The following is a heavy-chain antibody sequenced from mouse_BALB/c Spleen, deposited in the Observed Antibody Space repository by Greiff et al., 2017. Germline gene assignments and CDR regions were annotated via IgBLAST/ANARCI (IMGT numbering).Heavy chain of an antibody. CDR1: GYTFTSYW. CDR2: IYPGDGDT. J-gene: IGHJ3*01. V-gene: IGHV1-87*01. Sequence: QVQLQQSGAELARPGASVKLSCKASGYTFTSYWMQWVKQRPGQGLEWIGAIYPGDGDTRYTQKFKGKATLTADKSSSTAYMQLSSLASEDSAVYYCAREGDGNHEAWFAYWGQGTLVTVSA. D-gene: IGHD2-1*01. CDR3: AREGDGNHEAWFAY.